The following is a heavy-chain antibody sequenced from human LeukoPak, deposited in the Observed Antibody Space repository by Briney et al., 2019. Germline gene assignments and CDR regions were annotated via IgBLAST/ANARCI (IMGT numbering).Heavy chain of an antibody. D-gene: IGHD2-2*01. V-gene: IGHV3-23*01. CDR1: GFTFSSYA. CDR2: ISGSGGSK. CDR3: AKGIEPAASIFDY. Sequence: PGGSLRLSCAASGFTFSSYAMSWVRQARGKGLEWVSAISGSGGSKYYADSVKGRFTISRDNSKNTLYLQMNSLRAEDTAVYYCAKGIEPAASIFDYWGQGTLVTVSS. J-gene: IGHJ4*02.